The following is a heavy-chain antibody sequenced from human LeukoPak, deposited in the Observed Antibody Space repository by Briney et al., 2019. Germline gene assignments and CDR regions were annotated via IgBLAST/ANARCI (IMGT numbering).Heavy chain of an antibody. D-gene: IGHD3-3*01. CDR1: GFTFSSYW. V-gene: IGHV3-7*01. CDR3: AREGAYDFWSGYYYYYYMDV. CDR2: IKQDGSEK. J-gene: IGHJ6*03. Sequence: GGSLRLSCAASGFTFSSYWMSWVRQAPGKGLEWVANIKQDGSEKYYVDSVKGRSTISRDNAKNSLYLQMNSLRAEDTAVYYCAREGAYDFWSGYYYYYYMDVWGKGTTVTVSS.